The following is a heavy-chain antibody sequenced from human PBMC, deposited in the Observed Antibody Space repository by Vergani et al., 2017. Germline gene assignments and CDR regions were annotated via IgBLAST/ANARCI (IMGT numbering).Heavy chain of an antibody. CDR3: ARGEGYCIRTSCYFDY. J-gene: IGHJ4*01. D-gene: IGHD2-2*01. CDR1: GFTFSTSV. V-gene: IGHV3-33*01. CDR2: IWYDESNK. Sequence: QVQLVESGGGVVQPGRSLRLSCAASGFTFSTSVMHWVRQAPGKGLECVAIIWYDESNKYYADSVKGRFTISRDNSKNTLYLQMNSLRAEDTAVYYCARGEGYCIRTSCYFDYWGHGTLVTVSS.